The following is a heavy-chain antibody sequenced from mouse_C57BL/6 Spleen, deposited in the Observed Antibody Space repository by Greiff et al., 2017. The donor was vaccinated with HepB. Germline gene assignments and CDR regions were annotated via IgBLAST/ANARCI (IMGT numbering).Heavy chain of an antibody. CDR1: GYTFTDYE. D-gene: IGHD1-1*01. J-gene: IGHJ1*03. CDR3: TRPTVVDGYFDV. CDR2: IDPETGGT. V-gene: IGHV1-15*01. Sequence: QVQLQQSGAELVRPGASVTLSCKASGYTFTDYEMHWVKQTPVHGLEWIGAIDPETGGTAYKQKFKGKAILTADKSSSTAYMELRSLTSEDSAVYYCTRPTVVDGYFDVWGTGTTVTVSS.